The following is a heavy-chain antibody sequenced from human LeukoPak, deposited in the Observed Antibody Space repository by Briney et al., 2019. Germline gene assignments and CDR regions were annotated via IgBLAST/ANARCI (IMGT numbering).Heavy chain of an antibody. CDR3: ASEATYYYGSGSYPLFDY. Sequence: GGSLRLSCGASGFTFDDYAMHWVRQAPGKGLEWVSSISWSSNYIGYADSVKGRFTISRDNAKNSLYLQMNSLRAEDTAVYYCASEATYYYGSGSYPLFDYWGQGTLVTVSS. D-gene: IGHD3-10*01. V-gene: IGHV3-9*01. CDR1: GFTFDDYA. J-gene: IGHJ4*02. CDR2: ISWSSNYI.